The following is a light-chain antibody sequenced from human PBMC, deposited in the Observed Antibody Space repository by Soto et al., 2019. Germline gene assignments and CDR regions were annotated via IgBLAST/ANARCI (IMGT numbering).Light chain of an antibody. J-gene: IGKJ1*01. CDR3: MQGTQWPWT. Sequence: DVVMTQSPLSLPVTLGQPASISCRSSQSLIHSDGNTYLNWFQQRPGQSPRRLIYKVSDRDSGVPDRFSGSGSGTDFRLKISRVEAEDFGIYYCMQGTQWPWTFGQVTEVEIK. V-gene: IGKV2-30*02. CDR2: KVS. CDR1: QSLIHSDGNTY.